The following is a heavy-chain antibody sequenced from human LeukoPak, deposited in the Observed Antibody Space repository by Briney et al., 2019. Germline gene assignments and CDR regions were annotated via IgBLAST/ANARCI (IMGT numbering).Heavy chain of an antibody. CDR3: ARDKVGGYSYGYNDY. CDR1: GYTFTGYY. Sequence: GASVKVSCKASGYTFTGYYMHWVRQVPGQGLEWMGWINPNSGGTNYAQKFQGRVTMTRDTSISTAYMELSRLRSDDTAVYYCARDKVGGYSYGYNDYWGQGTLVTVSS. D-gene: IGHD5-18*01. V-gene: IGHV1-2*02. J-gene: IGHJ4*02. CDR2: INPNSGGT.